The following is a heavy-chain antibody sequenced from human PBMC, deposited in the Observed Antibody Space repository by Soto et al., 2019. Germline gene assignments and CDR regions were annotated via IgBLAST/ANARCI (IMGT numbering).Heavy chain of an antibody. CDR2: IYYSGST. CDR1: GGSISSGGYY. CDR3: AREGDREQQNFVY. J-gene: IGHJ4*02. V-gene: IGHV4-31*03. Sequence: SETLSLTCTVSGGSISSGGYYWSWIRQHPGKGLEWIGYIYYSGSTYYNPSLKSRVTISVDTSKNQFSLKLSSVTAADTAVYYCAREGDREQQNFVYWGQGTLVTVSS. D-gene: IGHD6-13*01.